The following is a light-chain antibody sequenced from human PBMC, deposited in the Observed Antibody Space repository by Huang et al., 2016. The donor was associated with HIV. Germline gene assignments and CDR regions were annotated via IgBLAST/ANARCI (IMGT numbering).Light chain of an antibody. Sequence: ERVMTQSPATLFVSLGETATLSCRASQYVSSNLAWYQQKPGQAPRLLIYGASTRVTDIPARFSGSGSGIEFTLTISTLQSEDFAVYYCQQYNNWPRTFGQGTKLEIK. CDR3: QQYNNWPRT. CDR1: QYVSSN. CDR2: GAS. V-gene: IGKV3-15*01. J-gene: IGKJ2*01.